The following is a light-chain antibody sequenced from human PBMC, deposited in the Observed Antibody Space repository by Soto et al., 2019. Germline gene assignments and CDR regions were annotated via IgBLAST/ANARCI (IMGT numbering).Light chain of an antibody. J-gene: IGKJ4*01. CDR1: QSVLYSSNNKNY. CDR3: QQYYTNALT. V-gene: IGKV4-1*01. Sequence: DIVMTQSPDSLAVSLGERATINCKSSQSVLYSSNNKNYLAWYQQKPGQPPKLLIYWASTRESVVPDRFSGSGSGTDFTLTISSLQAEDVAVYYCQQYYTNALTFGGGTKV. CDR2: WAS.